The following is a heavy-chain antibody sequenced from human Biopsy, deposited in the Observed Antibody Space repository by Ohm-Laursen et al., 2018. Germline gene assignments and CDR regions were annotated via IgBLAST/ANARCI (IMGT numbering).Heavy chain of an antibody. V-gene: IGHV4-61*01. J-gene: IGHJ3*01. CDR1: AASVSGGTFY. D-gene: IGHD2-15*01. CDR3: ARVEDCSGDNCPRLAFDL. CDR2: MYKRGGT. Sequence: SDTLSLTCTVSAASVSGGTFYLSRIRHPPRKGLEWIGFMYKRGGTNYSPSLKSRVTILLDTSKNQFSLKLSSVTVADTAVYYCARVEDCSGDNCPRLAFDLWGQGTTVIVSS.